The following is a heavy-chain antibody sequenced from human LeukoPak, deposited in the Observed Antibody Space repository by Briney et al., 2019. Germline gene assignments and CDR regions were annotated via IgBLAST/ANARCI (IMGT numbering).Heavy chain of an antibody. J-gene: IGHJ4*02. CDR2: INAGKGNT. V-gene: IGHV1-3*01. D-gene: IGHD3-16*01. CDR1: GNTFSVNA. Sequence: ASVKVSCTASGNTFSVNAMHWVRQAPGQWLEWMAWINAGKGNTKYSQKFQDRVTITRDTSASTAYMELSSLRSEDTAVYYCASGFTFGGYDYWGQGTLVTVSS. CDR3: ASGFTFGGYDY.